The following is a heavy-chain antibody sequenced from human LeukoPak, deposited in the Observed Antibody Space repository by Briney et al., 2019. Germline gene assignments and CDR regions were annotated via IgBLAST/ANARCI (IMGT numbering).Heavy chain of an antibody. V-gene: IGHV3-13*01. Sequence: QAGGSLRLSCAASGFTLSNYAMHWVRQPAGEGLEWVSALGTAGDTFYPGSVKGRFTISRYNAKKSLFLQMNSLRAEDTAVYYCARSSYSSSSSVWGQGTMVTVSS. CDR1: GFTLSNYA. CDR3: ARSSYSSSSSV. D-gene: IGHD6-6*01. J-gene: IGHJ3*01. CDR2: LGTAGDT.